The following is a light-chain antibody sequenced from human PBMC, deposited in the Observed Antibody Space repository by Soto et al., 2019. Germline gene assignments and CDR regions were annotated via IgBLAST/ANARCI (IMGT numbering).Light chain of an antibody. CDR3: SSFTTSTSYV. Sequence: QSVLTQPASVSGSPGQSITISCTGTSSDVGAYDYVFWYQQHPGEVPKLMIFDVSDRPSGVSNRFSGSKSGNTASLTISGLQAEDEADYYCSSFTTSTSYVFGTGTKLTVL. CDR2: DVS. V-gene: IGLV2-14*03. CDR1: SSDVGAYDY. J-gene: IGLJ1*01.